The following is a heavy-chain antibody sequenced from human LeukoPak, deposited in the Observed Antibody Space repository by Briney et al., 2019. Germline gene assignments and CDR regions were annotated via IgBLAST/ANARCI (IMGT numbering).Heavy chain of an antibody. D-gene: IGHD3-22*01. Sequence: SETLSLTCTVSGGSISSYYWSWIRQPPGKGLEWIGYIYYSGSTNYNPSLKSRVAISVDTSKNQFSLKLSSVTAADTAVYYCARQRQHYCDSKLALDYWGQGTLVTVSS. CDR2: IYYSGST. V-gene: IGHV4-59*08. CDR1: GGSISSYY. J-gene: IGHJ4*02. CDR3: ARQRQHYCDSKLALDY.